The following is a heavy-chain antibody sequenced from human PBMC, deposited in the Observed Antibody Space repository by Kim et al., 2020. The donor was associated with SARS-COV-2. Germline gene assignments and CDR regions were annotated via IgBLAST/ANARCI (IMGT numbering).Heavy chain of an antibody. D-gene: IGHD6-6*01. Sequence: GGSLRLSCAASGFTFSSYGMHWVRQAPGKGLEWVAVIWYDGSNKYYADSVKGRFTISRDNSKNTLYLQMNSLRAEDTAVYYCARAKSGIAARPTSTFYYYYYGMDVWGQGTTVTVSS. CDR1: GFTFSSYG. J-gene: IGHJ6*02. V-gene: IGHV3-33*01. CDR3: ARAKSGIAARPTSTFYYYYYGMDV. CDR2: IWYDGSNK.